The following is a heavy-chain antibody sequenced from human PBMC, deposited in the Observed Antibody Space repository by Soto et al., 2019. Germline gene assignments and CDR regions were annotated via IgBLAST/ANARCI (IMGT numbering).Heavy chain of an antibody. CDR2: INAGNGNT. CDR1: GYTFTSYS. V-gene: IGHV1-3*01. Sequence: ASVKVSCKASGYTFTSYSMHWVLQAPGQRLEWMGWINAGNGNTKYSQKFQGRVTITRDTSASTAYMELSSLRSEDTAVYYCASRSRGLYYGSGSYYNPSWYYYYGMDVWGQGTTVTVSS. J-gene: IGHJ6*02. CDR3: ASRSRGLYYGSGSYYNPSWYYYYGMDV. D-gene: IGHD3-10*01.